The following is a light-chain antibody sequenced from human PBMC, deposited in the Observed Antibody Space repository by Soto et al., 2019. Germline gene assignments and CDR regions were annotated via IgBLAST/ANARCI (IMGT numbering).Light chain of an antibody. V-gene: IGKV4-1*01. Sequence: DIVMTQSPDSLAVSLGERATINCKSSQSVLYSSNNNNYLAWYQQRQGHPPKLLIYWASTRESGVPDRFSGSGSGTDFTLTITSLQAEDVAVYYCQQYESTPPTFGQGTKLEIK. CDR1: QSVLYSSNNNNY. CDR3: QQYESTPPT. J-gene: IGKJ2*01. CDR2: WAS.